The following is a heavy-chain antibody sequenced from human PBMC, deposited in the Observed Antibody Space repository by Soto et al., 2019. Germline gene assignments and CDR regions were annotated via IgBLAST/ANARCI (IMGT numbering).Heavy chain of an antibody. CDR1: GYSITSNG. J-gene: IGHJ6*04. CDR2: ISDYTGNT. V-gene: IGHV1-18*03. Sequence: VNRACKISGYSITSNGISRVRLEKGQGLEWMGWISDYTGNTNYAQKLQGRLTMTTDTSTSTAYMELRSLRSDDMAVYYCARGIITMVRGVITGYYYYYYGMDVWGKGTSDTVSS. CDR3: ARGIITMVRGVITGYYYYYYGMDV. D-gene: IGHD3-10*01.